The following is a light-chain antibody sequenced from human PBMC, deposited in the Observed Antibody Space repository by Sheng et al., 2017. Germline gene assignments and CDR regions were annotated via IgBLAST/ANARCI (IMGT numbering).Light chain of an antibody. CDR1: QSVRTN. CDR3: QQRSIWLFT. V-gene: IGKV3-11*01. Sequence: EIVMTQSPVTLSVSPGEKVTLSCRASQSVRTNLAWYQQKPGQAPRLLIYDASNRATGVPARFSGSGSGTDFTLTISSLEPEDFAVYYCQQRSIWLFTFGPGTKVDV. CDR2: DAS. J-gene: IGKJ3*01.